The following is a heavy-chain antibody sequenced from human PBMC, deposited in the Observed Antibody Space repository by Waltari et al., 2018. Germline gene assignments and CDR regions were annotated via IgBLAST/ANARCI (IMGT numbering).Heavy chain of an antibody. J-gene: IGHJ6*02. Sequence: QVQVVQSGAEVKKPGSSVRVSCKASGGTFGSSGISWVRKAPGQGLEWMGGIIPTFGTTNYPQEFQGRVTITADKSTSTAYMELSSLRSADTAVYYCTGGYYESSGFSFSYTYNMDVWGQGTTVTVSS. CDR3: TGGYYESSGFSFSYTYNMDV. CDR2: IIPTFGTT. D-gene: IGHD3-22*01. V-gene: IGHV1-69*06. CDR1: GGTFGSSG.